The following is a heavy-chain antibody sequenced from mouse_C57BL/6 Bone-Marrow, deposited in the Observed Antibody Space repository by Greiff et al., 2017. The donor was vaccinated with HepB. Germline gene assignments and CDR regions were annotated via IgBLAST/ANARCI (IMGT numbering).Heavy chain of an antibody. Sequence: DVQLVESGPGLVKPSQSLSLTCSVTGYSITSGYYWNWIRQFPGNKLEWMGYISYDGSNNYNPSLKNRISITRDTSKNQFFLKLNSVTTEDTATYYCARDGSSYWYFDVWGTGTTVTVSS. CDR2: ISYDGSN. CDR1: GYSITSGYY. J-gene: IGHJ1*03. CDR3: ARDGSSYWYFDV. D-gene: IGHD1-1*01. V-gene: IGHV3-6*01.